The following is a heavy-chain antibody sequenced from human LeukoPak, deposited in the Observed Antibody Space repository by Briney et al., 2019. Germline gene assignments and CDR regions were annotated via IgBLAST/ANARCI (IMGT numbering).Heavy chain of an antibody. V-gene: IGHV3-23*01. J-gene: IGHJ6*02. CDR3: AGYSSSWYNYYYYGMDV. Sequence: GGSLRLSCAASGFTFSSYAMSWVRQAPGKGLEWVSAISGSGGSTYYADSVKGRFTISRDNAKNSLYLQMNSLRAEDTAVYYCAGYSSSWYNYYYYGMDVWGQGTTVTVSS. CDR1: GFTFSSYA. CDR2: ISGSGGST. D-gene: IGHD6-13*01.